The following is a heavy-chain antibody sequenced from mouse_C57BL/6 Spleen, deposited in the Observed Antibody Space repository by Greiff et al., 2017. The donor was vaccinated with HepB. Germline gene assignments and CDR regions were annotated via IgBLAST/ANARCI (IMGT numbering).Heavy chain of an antibody. Sequence: EVMLVESGGGLVKPGGSLKLSCAASGFTFSDYGMHWVRKAPEKGLEWVAYLSSGSSTIYYADTVKGRFTISRDNAKNTLFLQMTSLRSEDTAMYYCARVIRYAMDYWGPGTSVTVSS. D-gene: IGHD2-4*01. J-gene: IGHJ4*01. V-gene: IGHV5-17*01. CDR3: ARVIRYAMDY. CDR2: LSSGSSTI. CDR1: GFTFSDYG.